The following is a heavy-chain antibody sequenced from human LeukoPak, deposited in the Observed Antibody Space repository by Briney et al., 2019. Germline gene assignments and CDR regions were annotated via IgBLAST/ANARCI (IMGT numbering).Heavy chain of an antibody. D-gene: IGHD3-3*01. CDR1: GGSISSSGYY. Sequence: KASETLSLTCSVSGGSISSSGYYWGWIRQPPGKGLEWIGSIYYSGSTYYNPSLKSRVTISVDTSKNQFSLKLSSVTAADTAVYYCARRADYDFWSGYHMGFDYWGQGTLVTVSS. V-gene: IGHV4-39*01. CDR2: IYYSGST. J-gene: IGHJ4*02. CDR3: ARRADYDFWSGYHMGFDY.